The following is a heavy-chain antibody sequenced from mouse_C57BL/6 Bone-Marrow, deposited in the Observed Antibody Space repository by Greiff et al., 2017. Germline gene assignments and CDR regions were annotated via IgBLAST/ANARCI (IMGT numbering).Heavy chain of an antibody. CDR2: IYPGGGYT. CDR3: ARLGTGTYAMDY. CDR1: GYTFTNYW. Sequence: QVQLQQSGAELVRPGTSVKMSCKASGYTFTNYWIGWAKQRPGHGLEWIGDIYPGGGYTNYNEKFKGKATRTADKSSSTAYMQFSSLTSEDSAIYYCARLGTGTYAMDYWGQGTSVTVSS. D-gene: IGHD4-1*01. J-gene: IGHJ4*01. V-gene: IGHV1-63*01.